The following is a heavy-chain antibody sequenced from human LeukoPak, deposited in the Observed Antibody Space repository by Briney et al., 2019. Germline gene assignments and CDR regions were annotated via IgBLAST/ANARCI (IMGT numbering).Heavy chain of an antibody. V-gene: IGHV1-18*01. J-gene: IGHJ4*02. CDR1: GYTFTSYG. CDR3: AKGGRYCSGGTCFHYFDY. Sequence: GASVKVSCKASGYTFTSYGISWVRQAPGQGLEWMGWISAYNGNTNYAQKLQGRVTMTTDTSTSTAYMELRSLRSDDTAVYYCAKGGRYCSGGTCFHYFDYWGQGTLVTVSS. CDR2: ISAYNGNT. D-gene: IGHD2-15*01.